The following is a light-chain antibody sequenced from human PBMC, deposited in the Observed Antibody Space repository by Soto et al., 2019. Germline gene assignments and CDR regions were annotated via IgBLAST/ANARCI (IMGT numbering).Light chain of an antibody. CDR2: DTS. V-gene: IGKV3-20*01. J-gene: IGKJ1*01. Sequence: GVTKSAGAVSLHRAERASLSCIASERIFSAYFGCYQQKPGQAPRLLIYDTSFRATGIPDRFSGSGSGTDFTLTISRLAPEDFAVYYCQQYGSSASVGQGTKV. CDR3: QQYGSSAS. CDR1: ERIFSAY.